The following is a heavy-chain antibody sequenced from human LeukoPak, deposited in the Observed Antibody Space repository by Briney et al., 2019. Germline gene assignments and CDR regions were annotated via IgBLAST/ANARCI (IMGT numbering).Heavy chain of an antibody. D-gene: IGHD2-21*02. CDR3: AKDWGYCGGDCYPYYFDY. CDR2: ISGSGGST. J-gene: IGHJ4*02. CDR1: GFTFSSYA. Sequence: PGGSLRLSCAASGFTFSSYAMSWVRQAPGKELEWVSAISGSGGSTYYADSVKGRFTISRDNSKNTLYLQMNSLRAEDTAVYYCAKDWGYCGGDCYPYYFDYWGQGTLVTVSS. V-gene: IGHV3-23*01.